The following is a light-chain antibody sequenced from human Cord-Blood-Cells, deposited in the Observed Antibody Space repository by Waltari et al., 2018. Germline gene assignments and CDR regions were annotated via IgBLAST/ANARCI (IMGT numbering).Light chain of an antibody. CDR3: QQYNNWPLT. CDR1: QSVSSN. Sequence: EIVMTHSPAPLSASPGERATLSCRASQSVSSNLAWYQQKPGQAPRLLIYGASTRATGIPARFSGSGSGTEFTLTISSLQSEDFAVYYCQQYNNWPLTFGGGTKVEIK. V-gene: IGKV3-15*01. CDR2: GAS. J-gene: IGKJ4*01.